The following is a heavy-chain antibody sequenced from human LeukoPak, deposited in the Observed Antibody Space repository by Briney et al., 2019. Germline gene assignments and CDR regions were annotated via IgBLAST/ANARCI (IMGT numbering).Heavy chain of an antibody. Sequence: SETLSLTCAVYGGSFSGYYWSWIRQPPGKGLEWIGEINHSGSTNYNPSLKSRVTISVDTSKNQFSLKLSSVTAADTAVYYCARSFRSSWYSDYWGQGTLVTVSS. CDR2: INHSGST. CDR3: ARSFRSSWYSDY. CDR1: GGSFSGYY. D-gene: IGHD6-13*01. J-gene: IGHJ4*02. V-gene: IGHV4-34*01.